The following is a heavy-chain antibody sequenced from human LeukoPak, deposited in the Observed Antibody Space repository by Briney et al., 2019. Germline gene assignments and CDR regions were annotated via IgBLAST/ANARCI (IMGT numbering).Heavy chain of an antibody. CDR3: VREDLGVDY. D-gene: IGHD1-26*01. Sequence: GGALRLSCAVSGPIVSTNYMSWVRQAPGKGLEWISILYVNENRYYADSVKGRFIISRDTSKNTLYLQMNSLRAEDTAMYYCVREDLGVDYWGQGTLVTVSS. J-gene: IGHJ4*02. CDR2: LYVNENR. V-gene: IGHV3-53*01. CDR1: GPIVSTNY.